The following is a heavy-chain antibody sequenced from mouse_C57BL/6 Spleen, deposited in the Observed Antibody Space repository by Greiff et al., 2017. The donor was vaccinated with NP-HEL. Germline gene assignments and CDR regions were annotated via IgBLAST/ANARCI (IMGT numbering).Heavy chain of an antibody. CDR3: ARDYGSYYAMDY. CDR2: LVPNSGGT. Sequence: VQLQQSGAELVKPGASVKLSCKASGYTFPSYWMPWLSQRPGRGLGWIGRLVPNSGGTKYNEKFKSKATLTVDKPSSTAYMQLSSLTSEDSAVYYCARDYGSYYAMDYWGQGTSVTVSS. D-gene: IGHD1-1*01. V-gene: IGHV1-72*01. CDR1: GYTFPSYW. J-gene: IGHJ4*01.